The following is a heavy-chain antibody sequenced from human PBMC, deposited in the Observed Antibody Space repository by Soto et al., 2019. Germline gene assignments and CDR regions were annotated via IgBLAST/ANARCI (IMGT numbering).Heavy chain of an antibody. CDR3: VREGDSGFFS. CDR2: TKQDESEK. V-gene: IGHV3-7*01. Sequence: EVQLVESGGGLVQPGGSLRLSCATSGFTFGDYWMSWVRQAPGKRLEWVANTKQDESEKYYVGSVKGRFTISRDNAKTSLYLQMNILRAEDTAVYFCVREGDSGFFSWGQGTLVTVSS. D-gene: IGHD6-25*01. J-gene: IGHJ5*02. CDR1: GFTFGDYW.